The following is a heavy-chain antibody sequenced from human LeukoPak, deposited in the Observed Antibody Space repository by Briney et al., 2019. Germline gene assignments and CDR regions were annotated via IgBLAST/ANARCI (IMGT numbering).Heavy chain of an antibody. CDR1: GGSFSGYY. Sequence: SETLSLTCAVYGGSFSGYYWSWIRQPPGKGLEWIGEINHSGSTNYNPSLKSRVTISVDTSKNQFSLKLSSVTAADTAVYYCARLHYYDSSGHSPYFDYWGQGTLVTVSS. CDR3: ARLHYYDSSGHSPYFDY. D-gene: IGHD3-22*01. V-gene: IGHV4-34*01. J-gene: IGHJ4*02. CDR2: INHSGST.